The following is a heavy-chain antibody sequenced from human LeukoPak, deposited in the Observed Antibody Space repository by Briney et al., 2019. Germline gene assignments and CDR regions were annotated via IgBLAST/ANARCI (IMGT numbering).Heavy chain of an antibody. CDR3: ARRVGYSYGLNWFDP. V-gene: IGHV5-51*01. J-gene: IGHJ5*02. Sequence: GESLKISSKGSGYSFTSYWIGWVRQMPGKGLEWMGIIYPGDSDTRYSPSFQGQVTISADKSISTAYLQWSSLKASDTAMYYCARRVGYSYGLNWFDPWGQGTLVTVSS. D-gene: IGHD5-18*01. CDR2: IYPGDSDT. CDR1: GYSFTSYW.